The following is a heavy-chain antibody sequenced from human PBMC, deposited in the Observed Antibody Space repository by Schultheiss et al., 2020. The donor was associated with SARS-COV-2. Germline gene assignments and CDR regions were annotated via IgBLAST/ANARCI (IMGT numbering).Heavy chain of an antibody. D-gene: IGHD6-13*01. J-gene: IGHJ6*03. CDR3: ARDVQQQLLYYYMDV. V-gene: IGHV4-61*02. CDR2: IHTSGTT. Sequence: SETLSLTCSVSGASISSNFYYWTWIRQPAGKGLEWIGRIHTSGTTNYNPSLKSRVTISIDTSKNQFSLKLSSVTAADTAVYYCARDVQQQLLYYYMDVWGKGTTVTVSS. CDR1: GASISSNFYY.